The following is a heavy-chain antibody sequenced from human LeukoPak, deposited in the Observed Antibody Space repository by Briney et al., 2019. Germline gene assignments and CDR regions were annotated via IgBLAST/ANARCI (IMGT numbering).Heavy chain of an antibody. J-gene: IGHJ3*02. CDR1: GFTFNTYS. CDR3: ARDRYGLGTSPDSFDI. V-gene: IGHV3-48*02. CDR2: VSSSSSII. Sequence: GGSLRLSCVASGFTFNTYSMNWVRQAPGKGLEWLSYVSSSSSIIYDADSVKGRFTISRDNVKNSLYLQMNTLRDEDTAVYFCARDRYGLGTSPDSFDIWGQGTMVTVSS. D-gene: IGHD3-10*01.